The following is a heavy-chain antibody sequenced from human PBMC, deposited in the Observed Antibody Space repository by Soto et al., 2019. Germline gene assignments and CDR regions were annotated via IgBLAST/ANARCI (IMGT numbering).Heavy chain of an antibody. CDR1: GYTFTSYD. CDR2: MNPNSGNT. CDR3: ARVPVATIPCQCYYYGMDV. Sequence: ASVKVSCKASGYTFTSYDINWVRQATGQGLEWMGWMNPNSGNTGYAQKFQGRVTMTRNTSISTAYMELSSLRSEDTAVYYCARVPVATIPCQCYYYGMDVWGQGTTVTVSS. J-gene: IGHJ6*02. D-gene: IGHD5-12*01. V-gene: IGHV1-8*01.